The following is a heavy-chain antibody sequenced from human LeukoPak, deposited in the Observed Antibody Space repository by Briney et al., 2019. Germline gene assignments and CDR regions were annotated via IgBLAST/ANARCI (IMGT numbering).Heavy chain of an antibody. CDR3: ARVFVDLVPAATGAHNWFDP. J-gene: IGHJ5*02. Sequence: GASVKVSCKASGGTFSSYAISWVRQAPGPGLEWMGGIIPIFGTANYAQKFQGRVTITTGESTSTAYMELSRLRYEDTAVHYCARVFVDLVPAATGAHNWFDPWGQGTLVTVSS. CDR1: GGTFSSYA. CDR2: IIPIFGTA. D-gene: IGHD2-2*01. V-gene: IGHV1-69*05.